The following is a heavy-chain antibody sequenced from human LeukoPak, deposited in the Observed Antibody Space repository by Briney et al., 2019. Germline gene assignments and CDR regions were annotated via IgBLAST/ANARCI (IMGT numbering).Heavy chain of an antibody. D-gene: IGHD2-2*01. V-gene: IGHV1-18*04. CDR3: ARDRDRPAGMGTH. CDR1: GYTFTGYY. J-gene: IGHJ4*02. Sequence: ASVKVSCKASGYTFTGYYMHWVRQAPGQGLEWMGWISAYNGNTNYAQKLQGRVTMTTDTSTSTAYMELRSLRSDDTAVYYCARDRDRPAGMGTHWGQGTLVTVSS. CDR2: ISAYNGNT.